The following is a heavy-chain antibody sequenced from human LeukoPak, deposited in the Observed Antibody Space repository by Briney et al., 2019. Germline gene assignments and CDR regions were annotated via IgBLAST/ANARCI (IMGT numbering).Heavy chain of an antibody. CDR3: ARDRVGASD. V-gene: IGHV3-33*01. CDR2: IWYDGSNK. J-gene: IGHJ4*02. CDR1: GFTFSSYG. D-gene: IGHD1-26*01. Sequence: GGSLRLSCAATGFTFSSYGMHWVRQAPGKGLEWVAVIWYDGSNKYYADSVKGRFTISRDNSKNTLYLQMNSLRAEDTAVYYCARDRVGASDWGQGTLVTVSS.